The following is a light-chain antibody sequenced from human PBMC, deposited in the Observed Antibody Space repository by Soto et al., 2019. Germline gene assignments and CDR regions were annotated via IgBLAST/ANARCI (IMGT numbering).Light chain of an antibody. V-gene: IGLV2-14*03. Sequence: QSALTQPASVSESPGQSVTISCTGTSSDVGAYNYVSWYQQHPGKAPKLMLFDVYYRPSGVSSRFSGSKSGNTASLTISGLQAEDEADYYCSSYTSSSTVLFGGGTKLTVL. J-gene: IGLJ2*01. CDR1: SSDVGAYNY. CDR2: DVY. CDR3: SSYTSSSTVL.